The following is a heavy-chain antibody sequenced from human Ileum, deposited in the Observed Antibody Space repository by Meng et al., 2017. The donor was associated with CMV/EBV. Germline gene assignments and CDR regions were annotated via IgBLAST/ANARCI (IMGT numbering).Heavy chain of an antibody. CDR1: GVTDRSEA. J-gene: IGHJ4*02. CDR3: AKARPWVWDSDH. Sequence: ASGVTDRSEAMNEVSQAPGKGLEGVGGVSGSSGRTYSGDYMEGRFTISRDNAKNTVDLQMNTLRARDTAVYVCAKARPWVWDSDHWGQGTPVTVSS. V-gene: IGHV3-23*01. D-gene: IGHD1-26*01. CDR2: VSGSSGRT.